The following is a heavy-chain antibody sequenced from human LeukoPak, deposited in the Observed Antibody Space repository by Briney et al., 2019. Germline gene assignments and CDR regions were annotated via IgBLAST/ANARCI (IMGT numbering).Heavy chain of an antibody. V-gene: IGHV3-23*01. J-gene: IGHJ3*02. Sequence: GGSLRLSCAASGFTFSSYAMSWVRQAPGKGLEWVSAISGSGGSTYYADSVKGRFTISRDNSKNTLYLQMNSLRAEDTAVYYCAKIYCGGDGYPLDAFDIWGQGTMVTVSS. CDR2: ISGSGGST. CDR3: AKIYCGGDGYPLDAFDI. D-gene: IGHD2-21*02. CDR1: GFTFSSYA.